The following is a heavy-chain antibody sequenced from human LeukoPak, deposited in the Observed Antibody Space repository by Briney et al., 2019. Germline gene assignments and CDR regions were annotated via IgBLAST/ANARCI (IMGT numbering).Heavy chain of an antibody. D-gene: IGHD3-22*01. CDR2: ISAYNGNT. Sequence: ASVKVSCKASGYTFISYGISWVRQAPGQGLEWMGWISAYNGNTNYAQKLQGRVTMTTDTSTSTAYMELRSLRSDDTAVYYCARAQFYYDTGGYFNYWGQGTLATVSS. V-gene: IGHV1-18*04. CDR3: ARAQFYYDTGGYFNY. J-gene: IGHJ4*02. CDR1: GYTFISYG.